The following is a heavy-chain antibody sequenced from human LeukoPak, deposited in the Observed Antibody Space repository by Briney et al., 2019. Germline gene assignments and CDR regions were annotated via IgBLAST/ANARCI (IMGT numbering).Heavy chain of an antibody. CDR1: GGSFSGYY. CDR2: INHSGST. D-gene: IGHD2-2*02. J-gene: IGHJ6*03. V-gene: IGHV4-34*01. Sequence: KPSETLSLTCTVYGGSFSGYYWSWIRQPPGKGLEWIGEINHSGSTNYNPSLKSRVTISVDTSKNQFSLKLSSVTAADTAVYYCARGRRLCSSTSCYTALDYYYYMDVWGKGTTVTVSS. CDR3: ARGRRLCSSTSCYTALDYYYYMDV.